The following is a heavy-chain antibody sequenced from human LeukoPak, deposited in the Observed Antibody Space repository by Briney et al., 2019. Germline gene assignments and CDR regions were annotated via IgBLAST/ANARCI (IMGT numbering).Heavy chain of an antibody. CDR3: AGLWFGEFDFDY. CDR1: GFTLSSYA. D-gene: IGHD3-10*01. J-gene: IGHJ4*02. Sequence: GGSLSLSCAASGFTLSSYALSWVRQAPGKGLEWVSAINGSGGRKYYADSVKGRFTISISNSKNTLYLQMNSLRAEDTDIYYYAGLWFGEFDFDYWGQGTLVTVSS. CDR2: INGSGGRK. V-gene: IGHV3-23*01.